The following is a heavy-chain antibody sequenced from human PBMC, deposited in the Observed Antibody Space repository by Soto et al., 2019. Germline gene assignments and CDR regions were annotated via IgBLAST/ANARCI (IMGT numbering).Heavy chain of an antibody. CDR2: IYPSDSDT. CDR3: ARHGFYGDYSSNYFDP. J-gene: IGHJ5*02. CDR1: GYSFTNYW. V-gene: IGHV5-51*01. D-gene: IGHD4-17*01. Sequence: GESLKISCKGSGYSFTNYWIAWVRQMPGKGLEYMGIIYPSDSDTRYSPSFQGQVTISADKSISTAYLQWSSLKASDTAIYYCARHGFYGDYSSNYFDPWGQGTLVTVSA.